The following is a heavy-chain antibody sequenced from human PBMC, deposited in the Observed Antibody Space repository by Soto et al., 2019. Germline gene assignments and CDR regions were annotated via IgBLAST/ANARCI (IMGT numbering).Heavy chain of an antibody. J-gene: IGHJ1*01. D-gene: IGHD3-3*02. CDR1: GFTFSNYA. Sequence: GGSLRLSCAASGFTFSNYAMHWVRQAPGKGLEWVAIVSHDGDNEYYADSVKGRFTISRDNSKNTLHLQMNSLRAEDTAVYYCATLATHTVRYFQHWGQGTLVTVSS. V-gene: IGHV3-30*03. CDR2: VSHDGDNE. CDR3: ATLATHTVRYFQH.